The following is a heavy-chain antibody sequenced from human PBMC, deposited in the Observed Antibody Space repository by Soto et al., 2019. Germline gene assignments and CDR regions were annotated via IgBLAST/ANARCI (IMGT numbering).Heavy chain of an antibody. J-gene: IGHJ4*02. Sequence: QVPLVQSGAEVKKPGASVKVSCKASGYTFTSYGISWVRQAPGQGLEWMGWISAYNGNTNYAQKLQGRVTMTTDTSTSTAYMELRSLRSDDTAVYYCARDVANALRFLEWLSYWGQGTLVTVSS. CDR1: GYTFTSYG. CDR2: ISAYNGNT. V-gene: IGHV1-18*01. D-gene: IGHD3-3*01. CDR3: ARDVANALRFLEWLSY.